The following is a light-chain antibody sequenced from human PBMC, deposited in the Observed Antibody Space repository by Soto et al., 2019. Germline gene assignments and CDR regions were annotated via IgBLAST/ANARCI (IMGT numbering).Light chain of an antibody. J-gene: IGKJ1*01. CDR1: QSVSSGY. V-gene: IGKV3-20*01. Sequence: EIVLTQSPGTLSLSPGERATHSCRASQSVSSGYLAWYQQKPGQAPRLLIYGASSRATGIPDRFSGSGSGTDFTLTISRLEPEDFAVYYCQQYGSSWTFGQGTKVEIK. CDR3: QQYGSSWT. CDR2: GAS.